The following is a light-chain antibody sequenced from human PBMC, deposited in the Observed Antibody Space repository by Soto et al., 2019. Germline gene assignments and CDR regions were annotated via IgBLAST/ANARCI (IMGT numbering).Light chain of an antibody. Sequence: DLQLTQSPAAVSESAGDRVIITCRASQDICSWLAWYQQRPGKAPKLLFYGRTTLHSGVTTRFNGSGSGTAFTITISSLQPEDCANYYCHQAHSFHSTFGQGTLVEIK. CDR1: QDICSW. CDR3: HQAHSFHST. CDR2: GRT. J-gene: IGKJ5*01. V-gene: IGKV1-12*01.